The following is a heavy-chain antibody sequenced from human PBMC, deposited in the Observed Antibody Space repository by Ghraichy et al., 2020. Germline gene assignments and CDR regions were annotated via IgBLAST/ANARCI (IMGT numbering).Heavy chain of an antibody. D-gene: IGHD2-2*01. CDR1: GGSISSSSYY. CDR3: AKDVKYQLQTDY. CDR2: IYYSGST. Sequence: SETLSLTCTVSGGSISSSSYYWGWIRQPPGKGLEWIGSIYYSGSTYYNPSLKSRVTISVDTSKNQFSLKLSSVTAADTAVYYCAKDVKYQLQTDYWGQGTLVTVSS. J-gene: IGHJ4*02. V-gene: IGHV4-39*02.